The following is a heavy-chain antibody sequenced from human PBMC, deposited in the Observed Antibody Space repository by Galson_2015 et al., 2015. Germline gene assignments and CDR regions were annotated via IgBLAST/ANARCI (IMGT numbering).Heavy chain of an antibody. CDR3: ARVVYLVAGYFDY. CDR1: GFTFSSYA. Sequence: SLRLSCAASGFTFSSYAMHWVRQAPGKGLEWVAVISYDGSNKYYADSVKGRFTISRDYSKNTLYLQMNSLRAEDTAVYYCARVVYLVAGYFDYWGQGTLVTVSS. J-gene: IGHJ4*02. V-gene: IGHV3-30-3*01. D-gene: IGHD6-19*01. CDR2: ISYDGSNK.